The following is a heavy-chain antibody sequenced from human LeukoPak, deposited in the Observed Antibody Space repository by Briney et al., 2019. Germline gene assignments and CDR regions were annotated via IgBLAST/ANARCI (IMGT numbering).Heavy chain of an antibody. CDR1: GGSISSYY. CDR3: ARVGNRPY. V-gene: IGHV4-59*01. CDR2: IYYSGST. Sequence: PSETLSLTCTVSGGSISSYYWSWIRQPPGKGLEWIGYIYYSGSTNYIPSLKSRVTISVDTSKNQFSLKLSSVTAADTTVYYCARVGNRPYWGQGTLVTVSS. J-gene: IGHJ4*02. D-gene: IGHD1-14*01.